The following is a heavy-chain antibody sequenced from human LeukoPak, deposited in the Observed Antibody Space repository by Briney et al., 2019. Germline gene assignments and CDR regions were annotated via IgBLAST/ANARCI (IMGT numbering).Heavy chain of an antibody. Sequence: ASVKVSCNASGYTFINYGITWGRQAPGQGLEWMGWISAYNGNTNYAQKLQGRVAMTTDTSSSTAYMELRSLRSDDTAVYYCARWDYYDSRTFDIWGQGTMVTVSS. D-gene: IGHD3-22*01. V-gene: IGHV1-18*01. CDR1: GYTFINYG. CDR3: ARWDYYDSRTFDI. CDR2: ISAYNGNT. J-gene: IGHJ3*02.